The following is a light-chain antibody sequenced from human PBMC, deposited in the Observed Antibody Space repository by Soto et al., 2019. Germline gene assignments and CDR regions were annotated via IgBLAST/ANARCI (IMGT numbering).Light chain of an antibody. CDR2: DVS. V-gene: IGLV2-23*02. J-gene: IGLJ2*01. CDR1: SSDVGGQNA. CDR3: CSYAGSSTVV. Sequence: QSVLTQAASVSGSLGQSITISCTGTSSDVGGQNAVSWYQQHPGKAPKFMIYDVSKRPSGVSSRFSGSKSGNTASLTISGLQAEDEADYYCCSYAGSSTVVFGGGTKLTVL.